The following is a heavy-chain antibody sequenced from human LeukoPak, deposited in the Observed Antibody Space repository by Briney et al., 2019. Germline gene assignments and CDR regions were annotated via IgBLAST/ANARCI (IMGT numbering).Heavy chain of an antibody. CDR3: ARGRYGSGSLDY. CDR2: IYYSGST. Sequence: KPSETLSLTCTVSGGSISSHYWSWIRQPPGKGLEWIGYIYYSGSTNYNPSLKSRVTISVDTSKNQFSLKLSSVTAADTAVYYCARGRYGSGSLDYWGQGALVTVSS. CDR1: GGSISSHY. J-gene: IGHJ4*02. D-gene: IGHD3-10*01. V-gene: IGHV4-59*11.